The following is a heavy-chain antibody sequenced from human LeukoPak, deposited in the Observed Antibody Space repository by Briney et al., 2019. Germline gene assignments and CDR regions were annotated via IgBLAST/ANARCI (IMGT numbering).Heavy chain of an antibody. CDR1: GFTFSSYC. CDR3: ARDSAAAASFDY. CDR2: IWYDGSNK. J-gene: IGHJ4*02. D-gene: IGHD6-13*01. V-gene: IGHV3-33*01. Sequence: GRSLRLSCAASGFTFSSYCMHWVRQAPGKGLEWVAVIWYDGSNKYYADSVKGRFTISRDNSKNTLYLQTNSLRAEDTAVYYCARDSAAAASFDYLVQGTLVTVSP.